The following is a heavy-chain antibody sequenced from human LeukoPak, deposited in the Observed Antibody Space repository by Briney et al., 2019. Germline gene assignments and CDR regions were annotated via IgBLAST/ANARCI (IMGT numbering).Heavy chain of an antibody. Sequence: GASVKVSCKASGYTFTGYYMHWVRQAPGQGLGWMGWINPNTGGTNFAQKFQGRVTLTGDTSISTAYMELSRLRSDDTAIYYCARGPSGSSWYVNYWGQGTLVAVSS. CDR1: GYTFTGYY. CDR2: INPNTGGT. D-gene: IGHD6-13*01. CDR3: ARGPSGSSWYVNY. J-gene: IGHJ4*02. V-gene: IGHV1-2*02.